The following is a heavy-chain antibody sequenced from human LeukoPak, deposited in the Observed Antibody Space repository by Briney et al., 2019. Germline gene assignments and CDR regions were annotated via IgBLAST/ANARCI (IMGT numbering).Heavy chain of an antibody. CDR1: GFTFSSYG. D-gene: IGHD6-19*01. V-gene: IGHV4-34*01. CDR3: ARGQGGSSGWLANWFDP. Sequence: GSLRLSCAASGFTFSSYGMSWVRQAPGKGLEWIGEINHSGSTNYNPSLKSRVTISVDTSKNQFSLKLSSVTAADTAVYYCARGQGGSSGWLANWFDPWGQGTLVTVSS. CDR2: INHSGST. J-gene: IGHJ5*02.